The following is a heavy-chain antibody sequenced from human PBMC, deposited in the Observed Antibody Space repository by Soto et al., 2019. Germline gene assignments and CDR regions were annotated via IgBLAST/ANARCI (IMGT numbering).Heavy chain of an antibody. CDR3: ARDGPNFFCSSTSCYTGFDY. D-gene: IGHD2-2*02. CDR2: INPSGGST. V-gene: IGHV1-46*01. J-gene: IGHJ4*02. CDR1: GHTFTSYY. Sequence: VASVKVSCKASGHTFTSYYMHWVRQAPGQGLEWMGIINPSGGSTSHAQKFQGRVTMTRDTSTSTVYMELSSLRSEDTAVYYCARDGPNFFCSSTSCYTGFDYWGQGTLVTVSS.